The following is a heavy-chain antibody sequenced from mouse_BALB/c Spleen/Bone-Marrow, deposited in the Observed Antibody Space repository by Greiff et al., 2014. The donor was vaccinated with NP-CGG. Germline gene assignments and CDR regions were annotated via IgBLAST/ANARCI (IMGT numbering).Heavy chain of an antibody. CDR1: GFAFSSYD. Sequence: EVQGVESGGGLVKPGGSLKLSCAASGFAFSSYDMSWVRQTPEKRLEWVAYISHGGGTTYYSDTVKGRFTISRDNAKNTLYLQMSSLKSEDTAIYYCTRDGGYYPYYYAMDYWGQGTSVTVSS. CDR3: TRDGGYYPYYYAMDY. J-gene: IGHJ4*01. V-gene: IGHV5-12-1*01. D-gene: IGHD2-3*01. CDR2: ISHGGGTT.